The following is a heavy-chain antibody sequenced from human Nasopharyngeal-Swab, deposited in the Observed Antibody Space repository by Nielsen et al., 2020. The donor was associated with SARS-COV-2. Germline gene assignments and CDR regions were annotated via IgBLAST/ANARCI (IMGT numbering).Heavy chain of an antibody. V-gene: IGHV3-30*18. CDR2: ISYDGSNK. CDR3: AKVLDSSSFRYYYGMDV. CDR1: GFTFSSYS. Sequence: GESLKISCAASGFTFSSYSMNWVRQAPGKGLEWVAVISYDGSNKYYADSVKGRFTISRDNSKNTLYLQMNSLRAEDTAVYYCAKVLDSSSFRYYYGMDVWGQGTTVTVSS. D-gene: IGHD6-6*01. J-gene: IGHJ6*02.